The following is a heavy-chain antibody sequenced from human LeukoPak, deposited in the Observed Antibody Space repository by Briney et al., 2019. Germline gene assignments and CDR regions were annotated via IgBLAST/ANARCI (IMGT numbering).Heavy chain of an antibody. CDR2: ISYDGSNK. CDR3: ATGYSSGDFDY. Sequence: GRSLRLSCAASGFTFSSYGMHWVRQAPGKGLEWVAVISYDGSNKYYADSVKGRFTISRDNAKNSLYLQMNSLRAEDTAVYYCATGYSSGDFDYWGQGTLVTVSS. J-gene: IGHJ4*02. V-gene: IGHV3-30*03. CDR1: GFTFSSYG. D-gene: IGHD6-19*01.